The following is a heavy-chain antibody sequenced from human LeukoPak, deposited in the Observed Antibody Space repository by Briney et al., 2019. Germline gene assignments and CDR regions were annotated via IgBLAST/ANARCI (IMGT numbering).Heavy chain of an antibody. Sequence: GGSLRLSCAASGFTFSSYAMHWVRQAPGKGLEWVAVISYDGSNKYYADSVKGRFTISRDNSKNTLYLQMNSLRAEDTAVYYCAKDSLAAAGKFDYWGQGTLVTVSS. CDR3: AKDSLAAAGKFDY. CDR1: GFTFSSYA. D-gene: IGHD6-13*01. J-gene: IGHJ4*02. CDR2: ISYDGSNK. V-gene: IGHV3-30-3*01.